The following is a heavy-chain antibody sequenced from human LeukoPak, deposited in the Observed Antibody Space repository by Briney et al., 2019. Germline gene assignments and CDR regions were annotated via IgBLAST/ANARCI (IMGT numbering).Heavy chain of an antibody. J-gene: IGHJ4*02. CDR2: MNPNSGNT. CDR1: GYTFTSYD. CDR3: ARGEESSSPFDY. V-gene: IGHV1-8*01. D-gene: IGHD6-13*01. Sequence: ASVKVSCKAPGYTFTSYDINWVRQATGQGLEWMGWMNPNSGNTGYAQKFQGRVTMTRNTSISTAYMELSSLRSEDTAVYYCARGEESSSPFDYWGQGTLVTVSS.